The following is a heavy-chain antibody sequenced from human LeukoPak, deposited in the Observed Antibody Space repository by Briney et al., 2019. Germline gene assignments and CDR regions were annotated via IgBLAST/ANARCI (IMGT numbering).Heavy chain of an antibody. CDR2: IKEDGSEK. D-gene: IGHD2-15*01. Sequence: PGGSLRLSCAASGITFRRSWMSWVRQAPGKGLEWVAFIKEDGSEKYYVDSVKGRFTISRDNAENSLYLQMNSLRAEDTAVYYCARDRGGRTGLDDWGQGTLVTVSS. CDR1: GITFRRSW. V-gene: IGHV3-7*04. CDR3: ARDRGGRTGLDD. J-gene: IGHJ4*02.